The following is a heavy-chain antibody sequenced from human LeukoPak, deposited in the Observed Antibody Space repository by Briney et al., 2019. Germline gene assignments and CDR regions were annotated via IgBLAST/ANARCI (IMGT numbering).Heavy chain of an antibody. Sequence: TGGSLRLSCAASEFAFSTYNMNWVRRAPGKGLEWVSYISTGSSTTYYADSVKGRFTISRDNVENSLYLQMNSLRDEDTAVYYCARVAPGYSVNYFDYWGQGTLVTVSS. CDR2: ISTGSSTT. J-gene: IGHJ4*02. CDR1: EFAFSTYN. CDR3: ARVAPGYSVNYFDY. D-gene: IGHD4-23*01. V-gene: IGHV3-48*02.